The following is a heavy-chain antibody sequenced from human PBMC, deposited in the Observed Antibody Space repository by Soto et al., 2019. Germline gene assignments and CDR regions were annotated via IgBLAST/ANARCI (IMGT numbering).Heavy chain of an antibody. D-gene: IGHD6-13*01. Sequence: EVQLVESGGGLVKPGGSLRLSCAASGFTFSSYSMNWVRQAPGKGLEWVSSISSSSSYIYYADSVKGRFTISRDNATNSLYLQMTSLRAEDTAVYYCARDGTRIAAAGPAWFDPWGQGTLVTVSS. CDR1: GFTFSSYS. CDR3: ARDGTRIAAAGPAWFDP. V-gene: IGHV3-21*01. CDR2: ISSSSSYI. J-gene: IGHJ5*02.